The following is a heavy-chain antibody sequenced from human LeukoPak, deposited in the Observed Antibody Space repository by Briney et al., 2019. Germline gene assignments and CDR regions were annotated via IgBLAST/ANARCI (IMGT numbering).Heavy chain of an antibody. J-gene: IGHJ6*04. CDR3: ASDRGYSSSWSYYYGMDV. Sequence: GASVKVSCKASGGTFSSYAISWVRQAPGQGLEWMGGIIPIFGPANYAQKFQGRVTITADKSTSTAYMELSSLRSEDTAVYYCASDRGYSSSWSYYYGMDVWGKWTTVTVSS. CDR2: IIPIFGPA. V-gene: IGHV1-69*06. D-gene: IGHD6-13*01. CDR1: GGTFSSYA.